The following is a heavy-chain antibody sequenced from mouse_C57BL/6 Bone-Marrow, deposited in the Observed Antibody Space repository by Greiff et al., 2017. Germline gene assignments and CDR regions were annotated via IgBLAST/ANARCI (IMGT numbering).Heavy chain of an antibody. J-gene: IGHJ2*01. CDR3: ARRELHYYFDY. CDR2: FTMYSDAT. Sequence: LQQSGAELVRPGSSVKLSCKDSYFAFRASAMHWVKQRPGHGLEWIGSFTMYSDATEYSENFKGKATLTANTSSSTVYMELSSLTSEDSAVYYCARRELHYYFDYWGQGTTLTVSS. D-gene: IGHD2-1*01. V-gene: IGHV1-49*01. CDR1: YFAFRASA.